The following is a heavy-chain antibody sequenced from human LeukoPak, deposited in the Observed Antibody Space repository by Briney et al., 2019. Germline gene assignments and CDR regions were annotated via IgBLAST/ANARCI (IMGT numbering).Heavy chain of an antibody. CDR1: GYTFTGYY. CDR2: INPNSGGT. D-gene: IGHD6-13*01. Sequence: ASVKVSCKASGYTFTGYYMHRVRQAPGQGLEWMGWINPNSGGTNYAQKFQGRVTMTRDTSISTAYMELSRLRSDDTAVYYCARDLIAAAGTLDYWGQGTLVTVSS. J-gene: IGHJ4*02. V-gene: IGHV1-2*02. CDR3: ARDLIAAAGTLDY.